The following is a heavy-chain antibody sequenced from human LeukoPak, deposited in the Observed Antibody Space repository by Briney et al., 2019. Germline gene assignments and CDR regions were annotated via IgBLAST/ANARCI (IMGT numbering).Heavy chain of an antibody. Sequence: ASVKVSCKASGYTFTSYGISWVRQAPGQGLEWMGWISAYNGNTNYAQKLQGRVTMTTDTSTSTAYMELRSLRSDDTAVYYCAREGYCSSTSCYTKGIYYYYMDVWGKGTTVTVSS. D-gene: IGHD2-2*02. V-gene: IGHV1-18*01. CDR1: GYTFTSYG. J-gene: IGHJ6*03. CDR3: AREGYCSSTSCYTKGIYYYYMDV. CDR2: ISAYNGNT.